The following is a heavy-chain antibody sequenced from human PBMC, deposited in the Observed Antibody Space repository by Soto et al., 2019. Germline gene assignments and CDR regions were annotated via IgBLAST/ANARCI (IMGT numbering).Heavy chain of an antibody. CDR3: AKDLNYYDSSGYSTRAFDY. V-gene: IGHV3-23*01. CDR2: ISGSGGST. Sequence: SGGSLRLSCAASGFTFSSYAMSWVRQAPGKGLEWVSAISGSGGSTYYADSVKGRFTISRDNSKNTLYLQMNSLRAEDTAVYYCAKDLNYYDSSGYSTRAFDYWGQGTLVTVSS. CDR1: GFTFSSYA. D-gene: IGHD3-22*01. J-gene: IGHJ4*02.